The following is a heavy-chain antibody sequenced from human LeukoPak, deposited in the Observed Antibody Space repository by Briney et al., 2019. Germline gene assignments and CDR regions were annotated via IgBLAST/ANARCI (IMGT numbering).Heavy chain of an antibody. CDR2: ISHDGSNK. V-gene: IGHV3-30*18. CDR3: AKAKEGVAYYYDSSGYYFDY. D-gene: IGHD3-22*01. Sequence: KAGGSLRLSCAASGFTFGSYGMHWVRQAPGKGLEWVAVISHDGSNKYYADSVKGRFTISRDNSKNTLYLQMNSLRAEDTAVYYCAKAKEGVAYYYDSSGYYFDYWGQGTLVTVSS. CDR1: GFTFGSYG. J-gene: IGHJ4*02.